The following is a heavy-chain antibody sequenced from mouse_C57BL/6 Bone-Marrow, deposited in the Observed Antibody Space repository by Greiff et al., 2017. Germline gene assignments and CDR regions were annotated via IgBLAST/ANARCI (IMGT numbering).Heavy chain of an antibody. D-gene: IGHD1-2*01. V-gene: IGHV1-22*01. CDR1: GYTFTDYN. CDR2: INPNNGGT. Sequence: VQLQQSGPELVKPGASVKMSCKASGYTFTDYNMHWVKQSHGKSLEWIGYINPNNGGTSYNQQFKGKATLTVNKSSSTADMELRSLTSEDAAVYDCARGKLRPKCWGTGTTVTVAS. CDR3: ARGKLRPKC. J-gene: IGHJ1*03.